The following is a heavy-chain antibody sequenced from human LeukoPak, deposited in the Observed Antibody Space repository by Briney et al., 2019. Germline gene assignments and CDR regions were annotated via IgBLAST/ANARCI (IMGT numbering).Heavy chain of an antibody. V-gene: IGHV3-64D*09. Sequence: PGGSLRLSCSASGFIFSSYAIHWVRQAPGKGLECVSSISNNAVSTFYAESVRGRFTISRDNSKNTLFLQMTSLRDEDTAVYYCVKDRGSSSSRYFDYWGQGTLVTVSS. CDR1: GFIFSSYA. CDR3: VKDRGSSSSRYFDY. D-gene: IGHD6-13*01. J-gene: IGHJ4*02. CDR2: ISNNAVST.